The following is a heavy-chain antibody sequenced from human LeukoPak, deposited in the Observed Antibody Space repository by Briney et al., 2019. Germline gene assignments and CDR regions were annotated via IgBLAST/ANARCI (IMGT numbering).Heavy chain of an antibody. V-gene: IGHV1-24*01. CDR3: ATHPKYYYDSSGYYRAEYFQH. D-gene: IGHD3-22*01. CDR1: GGTFSRYA. CDR2: FDPEDGET. Sequence: ASVKVSCKASGGTFSRYAVSWVRQAPGKGLEWMGGFDPEDGETIYAQKFQGRVTMTEDTSTDTAYMELSSLRSEDTAVYYCATHPKYYYDSSGYYRAEYFQHWGQGTLVTVSS. J-gene: IGHJ1*01.